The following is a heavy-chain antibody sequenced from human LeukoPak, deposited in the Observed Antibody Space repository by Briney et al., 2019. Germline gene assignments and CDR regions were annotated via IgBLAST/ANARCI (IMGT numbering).Heavy chain of an antibody. Sequence: GASVKVSCKASGYTFTSYGISWVRQAPGQGLEWMGWINPNSGGTNYAQKFQGRVTMTRDTSISTAYMELSRLRSDDTAVYYCAREGGADFWSGYYNKYYFDYWGQGTLVTVSS. CDR1: GYTFTSYG. CDR3: AREGGADFWSGYYNKYYFDY. D-gene: IGHD3-3*01. V-gene: IGHV1-2*02. J-gene: IGHJ4*02. CDR2: INPNSGGT.